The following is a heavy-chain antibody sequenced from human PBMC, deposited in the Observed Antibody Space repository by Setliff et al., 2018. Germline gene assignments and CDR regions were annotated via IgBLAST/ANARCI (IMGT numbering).Heavy chain of an antibody. J-gene: IGHJ6*03. CDR3: ARGPSPTVTPSRLIYFYHMDV. Sequence: SVKVSCKASGDPFNAYGVSWVRQAPGQGLEWMGAIIPVLGMTDYAQKFQGRLTITADQSTTTVYMELSSLRFDDTALYYCARGPSPTVTPSRLIYFYHMDVWGTGTTVTLSS. V-gene: IGHV1-69*10. CDR1: GDPFNAYG. CDR2: IIPVLGMT. D-gene: IGHD4-17*01.